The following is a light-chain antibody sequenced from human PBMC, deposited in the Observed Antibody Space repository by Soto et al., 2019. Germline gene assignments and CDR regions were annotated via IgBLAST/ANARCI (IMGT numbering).Light chain of an antibody. CDR1: QSVSSSY. CDR3: QQYGSSPWT. CDR2: GAS. Sequence: EIVLTQSPGNLSLSPGERATLSCRASQSVSSSYLAWYQQKPGQAPRLLIYGASSRATGIPDRFSGSGSETDFTLTISRLEPEDFAVFYCQQYGSSPWTFGQGTKVEIK. J-gene: IGKJ1*01. V-gene: IGKV3-20*01.